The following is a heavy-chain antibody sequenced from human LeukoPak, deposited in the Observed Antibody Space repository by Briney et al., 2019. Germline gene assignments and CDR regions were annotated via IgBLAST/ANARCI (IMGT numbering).Heavy chain of an antibody. CDR1: GGSISSYY. CDR2: IYYSGST. J-gene: IGHJ5*02. CDR3: ARSGATGWFDP. V-gene: IGHV4-59*01. D-gene: IGHD1-14*01. Sequence: SETLSLTCTVSGGSISSYYWSWIRQPPGKGLEWIGYIYYSGSTNYNPSLKSRVTISVDTPKNQFSLKLSSVTAADTAVYYCARSGATGWFDPWGQGTLVTVSS.